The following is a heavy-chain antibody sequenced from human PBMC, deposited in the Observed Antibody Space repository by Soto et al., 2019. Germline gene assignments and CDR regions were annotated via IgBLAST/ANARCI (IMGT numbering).Heavy chain of an antibody. J-gene: IGHJ3*02. CDR3: ARSRTTIFGVVIIGFDI. CDR2: INHSGST. CDR1: GESFSGYY. Sequence: SETLSLTCAVYGESFSGYYWSWIRQPPGKGLEWIGEINHSGSTNYNPSLKSRVTISVDTSKNQFSLKLSSVTAADTAVYYCARSRTTIFGVVIIGFDIWGQGTMVTVSS. V-gene: IGHV4-34*01. D-gene: IGHD3-3*01.